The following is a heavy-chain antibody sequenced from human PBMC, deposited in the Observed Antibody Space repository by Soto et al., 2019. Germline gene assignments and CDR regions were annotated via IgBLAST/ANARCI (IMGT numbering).Heavy chain of an antibody. CDR2: INHSGST. CDR3: ARGVMQLVPGDY. D-gene: IGHD6-6*01. CDR1: GGSFSGYY. V-gene: IGHV4-34*01. Sequence: PSETLSLTCAVYGGSFSGYYWSWIRQPPGKGLEWIGEINHSGSTNYNPSLKSRVTISVDTSKNQFSLKLSSVTAADTAVYYCARGVMQLVPGDYWGQGTLVTVSS. J-gene: IGHJ4*02.